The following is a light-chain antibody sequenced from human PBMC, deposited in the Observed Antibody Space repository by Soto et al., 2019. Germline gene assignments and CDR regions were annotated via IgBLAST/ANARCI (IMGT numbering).Light chain of an antibody. J-gene: IGKJ5*01. CDR1: EDIESR. CDR3: QQANSFPIT. CDR2: EAS. Sequence: DIQMTQSPSSVSASVGDRVTISCRASEDIESRLSLYHQKPGNAPKLLIYEASSLQSGVPSRISGSGSGTDFTLTISSLQPEDFATYYCQQANSFPITFGQGTRLEIK. V-gene: IGKV1-12*01.